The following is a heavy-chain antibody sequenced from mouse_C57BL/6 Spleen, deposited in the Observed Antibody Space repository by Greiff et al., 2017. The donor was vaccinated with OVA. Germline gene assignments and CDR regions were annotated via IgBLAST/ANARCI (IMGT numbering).Heavy chain of an antibody. CDR1: GFNIKDDY. CDR3: TQANWDSY. V-gene: IGHV14-4*01. Sequence: DVKLQESGAELVRPGASVKLSCTASGFNIKDDYMHWVKQRPEQGLEWIGWIDPENGDTEYASKFQGKATITADTSSNTAYLQLSSLTSEDTAVYYCTQANWDSYWGQGTLVTVSA. D-gene: IGHD4-1*01. J-gene: IGHJ3*01. CDR2: IDPENGDT.